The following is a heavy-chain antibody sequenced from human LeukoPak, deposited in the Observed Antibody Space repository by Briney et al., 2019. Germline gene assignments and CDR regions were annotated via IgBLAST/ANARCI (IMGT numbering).Heavy chain of an antibody. J-gene: IGHJ5*02. CDR1: GYTFTDYY. D-gene: IGHD6-19*01. V-gene: IGHV1-69-2*01. Sequence: ASVKVPCKVSGYTFTDYYMHWVQQAPGKGLEWMGLVDPEDGETIYAEEFQGRVTITADTSTDTAYMELSSLRSEDTAVYYCATVAVAGTPAKYNWFDPWGQGTLVTVSS. CDR3: ATVAVAGTPAKYNWFDP. CDR2: VDPEDGET.